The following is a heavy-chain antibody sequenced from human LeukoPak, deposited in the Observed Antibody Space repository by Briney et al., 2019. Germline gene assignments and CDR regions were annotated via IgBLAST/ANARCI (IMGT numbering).Heavy chain of an antibody. CDR2: IYYSGST. Sequence: SETLSLTCTVSGGSISSYYWSWIRQPPGKGLEWIGYIYYSGSTNYNPSLKSRVTISVDTSKNQFSLKLSSVTAADTAVYYRARNYDFWSGYYEAWGQGTLVTVSS. CDR3: ARNYDFWSGYYEA. D-gene: IGHD3-3*01. CDR1: GGSISSYY. J-gene: IGHJ5*02. V-gene: IGHV4-59*01.